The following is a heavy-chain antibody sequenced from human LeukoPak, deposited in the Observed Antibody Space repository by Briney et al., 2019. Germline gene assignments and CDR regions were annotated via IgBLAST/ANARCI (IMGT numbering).Heavy chain of an antibody. CDR1: GGSISSYY. J-gene: IGHJ5*02. Sequence: PSETLSLTCTVSGGSISSYYWSWIRQPAGKGLEWIGRIYTSGSTNYNPSLKSRVTMSVDTSKNQFSLKLSSVTAADTAVYYCARDTRLRFGELSNWFDPWGQGTLVTVSS. D-gene: IGHD3-10*01. CDR2: IYTSGST. V-gene: IGHV4-4*07. CDR3: ARDTRLRFGELSNWFDP.